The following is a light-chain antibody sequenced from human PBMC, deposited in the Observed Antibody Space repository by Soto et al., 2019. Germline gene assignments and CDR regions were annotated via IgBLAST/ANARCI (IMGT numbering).Light chain of an antibody. CDR3: QHYNSWPPWT. CDR1: QSISSN. J-gene: IGKJ1*01. CDR2: VAS. Sequence: EIVMTQAPATLSVSPGDRATLSGRASQSISSNLAWYQQKPGQAPRLLIYVASTRATGIPARFSGSGSGTEFTLTISSLQNEDFAVYYWQHYNSWPPWTFGHGTKVDIK. V-gene: IGKV3-15*01.